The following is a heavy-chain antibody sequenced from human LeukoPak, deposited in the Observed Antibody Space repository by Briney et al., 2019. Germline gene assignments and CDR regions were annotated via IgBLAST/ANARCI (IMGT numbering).Heavy chain of an antibody. CDR2: ISSYNGNT. CDR3: ARAYCSGGSCYAVDV. CDR1: GYTLTELS. J-gene: IGHJ6*02. Sequence: ASVNVSCKVSGYTLTELSMHWVRQAPGQGLEWMGWISSYNGNTNYAQKLQGRVTMTTDTSTSTAYMELRSLRSDDTAVYYCARAYCSGGSCYAVDVWGQGTTVTVSS. V-gene: IGHV1-18*01. D-gene: IGHD2-15*01.